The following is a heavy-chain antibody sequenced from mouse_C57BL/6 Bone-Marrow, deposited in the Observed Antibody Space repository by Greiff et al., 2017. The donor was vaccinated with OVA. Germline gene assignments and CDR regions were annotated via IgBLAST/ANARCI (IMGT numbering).Heavy chain of an antibody. D-gene: IGHD2-5*01. CDR2: SRNKANDYTT. J-gene: IGHJ3*01. CDR1: GFTFSDFY. CDR3: ARDSYYSNRFAY. V-gene: IGHV7-1*01. Sequence: EVQLMESGGGLVQSGRSLRLSCATSGFTFSDFYMEWVRQAPGKGLAWIAASRNKANDYTTEYSASVKGRITVYRDTSQSILYLQMNVLRAEDTAIYYGARDSYYSNRFAYWGQGTLVTVSA.